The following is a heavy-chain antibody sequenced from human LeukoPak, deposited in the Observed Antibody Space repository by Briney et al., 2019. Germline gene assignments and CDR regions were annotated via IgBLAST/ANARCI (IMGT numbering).Heavy chain of an antibody. CDR3: ARGLNYYGSGSYPN. CDR2: MNPNRGNT. CDR1: GYTFTSYD. D-gene: IGHD3-10*01. V-gene: IGHV1-8*01. Sequence: GASVKVSCKASGYTFTSYDINWVRQATGQGLEWMGWMNPNRGNTGYAQKFQGRVTMTRNTSINTAYMKLSSLRSEDTAGYYCARGLNYYGSGSYPNGGQGTLVTVSS. J-gene: IGHJ4*02.